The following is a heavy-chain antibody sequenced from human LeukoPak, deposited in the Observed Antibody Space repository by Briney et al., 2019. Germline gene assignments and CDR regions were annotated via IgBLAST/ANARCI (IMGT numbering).Heavy chain of an antibody. CDR3: ARGRGKGAFFDY. J-gene: IGHJ4*02. Sequence: SETLSLTCTVSGGSISSYYWSWIRQPPGKGLEWIGYIYYSGSTNYNPSLKSRVTISVDTSKNQFSLKLSSVTAADTAVYYCARGRGKGAFFDYWGQGTLVTVSS. CDR1: GGSISSYY. CDR2: IYYSGST. V-gene: IGHV4-59*12.